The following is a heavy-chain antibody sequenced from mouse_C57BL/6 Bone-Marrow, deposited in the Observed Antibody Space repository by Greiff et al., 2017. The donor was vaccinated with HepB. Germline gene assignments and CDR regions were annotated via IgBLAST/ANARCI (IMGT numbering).Heavy chain of an antibody. V-gene: IGHV3-6*01. Sequence: EVQVVESGPGLVKPSQSLSLTCSVTGYSITSGYYWNWIRQFPGNKLEWMGYISYDGSNNYNPSLKNRISITRDTSKNQLFLKLNPVTTEDTATYYCARGGSSSLYAVDYWGQGTSVTVSS. J-gene: IGHJ4*01. CDR3: ARGGSSSLYAVDY. D-gene: IGHD1-1*01. CDR1: GYSITSGYY. CDR2: ISYDGSN.